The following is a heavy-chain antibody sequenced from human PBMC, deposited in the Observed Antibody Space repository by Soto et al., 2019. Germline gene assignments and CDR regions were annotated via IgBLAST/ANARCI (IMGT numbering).Heavy chain of an antibody. D-gene: IGHD6-19*01. CDR2: IIPIFGTA. J-gene: IGHJ6*02. CDR3: ASIEAGTGSYYGMDV. CDR1: GGTFSSYP. Sequence: SVKVSCKASGGTFSSYPISWVRQAPGQGLEWMGGIIPIFGTANYAQKFQGRVTITADKSTSTAYMELSSLRSEDTAVYYCASIEAGTGSYYGMDVWGQGTTVTVSS. V-gene: IGHV1-69*06.